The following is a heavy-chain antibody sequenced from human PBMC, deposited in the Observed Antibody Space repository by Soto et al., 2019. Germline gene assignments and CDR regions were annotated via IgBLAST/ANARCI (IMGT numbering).Heavy chain of an antibody. V-gene: IGHV3-7*01. CDR3: ASPDWGAYYDILTGYYLY. CDR2: IKQDGSEK. D-gene: IGHD3-9*01. Sequence: GGSLRLSCAASGVTFINYWMSWVRQAPGKGPEWLANIKQDGSEKYYMDSVMGRFTISRDNAKNSLYLQMNSLRAEDTAVYYCASPDWGAYYDILTGYYLYWGQGTLVTVSS. J-gene: IGHJ4*02. CDR1: GVTFINYW.